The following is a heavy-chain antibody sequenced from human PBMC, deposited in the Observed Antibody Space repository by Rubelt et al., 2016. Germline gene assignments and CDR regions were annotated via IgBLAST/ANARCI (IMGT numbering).Heavy chain of an antibody. J-gene: IGHJ6*02. Sequence: GGSLRLSCAASGFTFSDHCMSWVRQAPGKGLEWVANINQDGSEKKYVDSVKGRFTIPRDNAKNSLFLPMSSLRAEDTAVYYCARAPQVYCSYGLEVWGQGTTVTVSS. CDR2: INQDGSEK. CDR3: ARAPQVYCSYGLEV. D-gene: IGHD5/OR15-5a*01. CDR1: GFTFSDHC. V-gene: IGHV3-7*03.